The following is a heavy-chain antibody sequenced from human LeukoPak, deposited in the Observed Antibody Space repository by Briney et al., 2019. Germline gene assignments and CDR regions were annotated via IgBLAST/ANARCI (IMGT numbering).Heavy chain of an antibody. V-gene: IGHV3-48*04. CDR1: GFTFSSYS. Sequence: GGSLRLSCAASGFTFSSYSMNWVRQAPGKGLEWVSYISSSSSTIYYADSVKGRFTISRDNAKNSLYLQMNSLRAEDTAVYYCARADCSGGSCYSNFDYWGQGTLVTVSS. J-gene: IGHJ4*02. CDR3: ARADCSGGSCYSNFDY. D-gene: IGHD2-15*01. CDR2: ISSSSSTI.